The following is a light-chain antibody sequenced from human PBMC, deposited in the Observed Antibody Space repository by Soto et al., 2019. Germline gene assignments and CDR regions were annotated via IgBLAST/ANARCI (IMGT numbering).Light chain of an antibody. Sequence: EIVLTQSPGTRSLSPGERATLSCRASQSVSSSYLAWYQQKPGQAPRLLIYGASSRATGIPDRFSGSGSGTDFTLTISRLEPEDFAVYYCQQYGSSPPITFGQGTRLRL. J-gene: IGKJ5*01. CDR1: QSVSSSY. CDR3: QQYGSSPPIT. V-gene: IGKV3-20*01. CDR2: GAS.